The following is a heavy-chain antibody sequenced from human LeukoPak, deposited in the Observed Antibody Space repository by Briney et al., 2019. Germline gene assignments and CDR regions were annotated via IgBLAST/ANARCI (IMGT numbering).Heavy chain of an antibody. D-gene: IGHD6-19*01. J-gene: IGHJ4*02. CDR3: ARAWYSSGWYPSPHFDY. Sequence: GGSLRLSCAASGFTVSSNYMSWVRQAPGKGLEWVSVIYSGGSTYYADSVKGRFTISRDNSKNTLYLQMNSLRAEDTAVYYCARAWYSSGWYPSPHFDYWAREPWSPSPQ. CDR1: GFTVSSNY. CDR2: IYSGGST. V-gene: IGHV3-66*01.